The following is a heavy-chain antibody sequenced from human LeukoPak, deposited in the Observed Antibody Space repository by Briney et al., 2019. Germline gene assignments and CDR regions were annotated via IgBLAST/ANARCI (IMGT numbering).Heavy chain of an antibody. Sequence: GGSLRLSCAASGFTVSSDYMSWVRQAPGKGLEWVSVIYTGGSTYYADSVKGRFTISRDNSKNTLCLQMNSLRAEATAVYYCARYCSDISCYSFDVWGQGTMVTVSS. CDR1: GFTVSSDY. CDR2: IYTGGST. J-gene: IGHJ3*01. D-gene: IGHD2-2*01. V-gene: IGHV3-53*01. CDR3: ARYCSDISCYSFDV.